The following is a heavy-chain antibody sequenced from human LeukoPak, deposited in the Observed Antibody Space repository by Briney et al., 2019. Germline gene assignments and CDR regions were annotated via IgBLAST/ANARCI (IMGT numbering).Heavy chain of an antibody. CDR2: ISGSGGST. Sequence: GGSLRLSCAAAGFTFSNYAMSWVRQAPGKGLEWVSTISGSGGSTSYADSVKGRFTISRDNSKNTLFLQMISLRAEDTTVYFCARTTVTDYYFYYAMDVWGQGTTVTVSS. D-gene: IGHD4-17*01. CDR1: GFTFSNYA. V-gene: IGHV3-23*01. CDR3: ARTTVTDYYFYYAMDV. J-gene: IGHJ6*02.